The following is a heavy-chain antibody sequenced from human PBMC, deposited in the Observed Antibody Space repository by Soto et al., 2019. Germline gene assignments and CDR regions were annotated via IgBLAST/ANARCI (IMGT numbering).Heavy chain of an antibody. CDR3: AKDSSYCSGGSCYWRAFDI. Sequence: GGSLRLSCAASGFTFSSYAMSWVRQAPGKGLEWVSAISGSGGSTYYADSVKGRFTISRDNSKNTLYLQMNSLRAEDTAVYYCAKDSSYCSGGSCYWRAFDIWGQGTMGTVSS. D-gene: IGHD2-15*01. J-gene: IGHJ3*02. CDR1: GFTFSSYA. V-gene: IGHV3-23*01. CDR2: ISGSGGST.